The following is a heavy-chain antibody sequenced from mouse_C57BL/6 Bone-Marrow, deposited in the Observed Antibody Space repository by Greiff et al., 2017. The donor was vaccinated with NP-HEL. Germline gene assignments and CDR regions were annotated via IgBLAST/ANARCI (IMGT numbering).Heavy chain of an antibody. J-gene: IGHJ2*01. D-gene: IGHD1-1*01. CDR1: GYTFTSYW. CDR2: IHPNSGST. V-gene: IGHV1-64*01. Sequence: QVQLKQPGAELVKPGASVKLSCKASGYTFTSYWMHWVKQRPGQGLEWIGMIHPNSGSTNYNEKFKSKATLTVDKSSSTAYMQLSSMTSEDSAVYYCARLCYGSSDYGDQGTTLTVTS. CDR3: ARLCYGSSDY.